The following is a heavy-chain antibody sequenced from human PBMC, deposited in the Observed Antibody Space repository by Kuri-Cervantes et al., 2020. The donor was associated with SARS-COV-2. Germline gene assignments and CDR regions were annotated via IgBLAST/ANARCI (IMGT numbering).Heavy chain of an antibody. CDR1: GGSISSYY. J-gene: IGHJ3*02. Sequence: LSCTVSGGSISSYYWSWNRPPAGKGLEWIGRIYTSGSTNYNPSLKSGVTMSVDTSKNQFSRKLSSVTAANTVVYYCARISRTYAFDIWGQGTMVTVSS. CDR2: IYTSGST. D-gene: IGHD1-14*01. V-gene: IGHV4-4*07. CDR3: ARISRTYAFDI.